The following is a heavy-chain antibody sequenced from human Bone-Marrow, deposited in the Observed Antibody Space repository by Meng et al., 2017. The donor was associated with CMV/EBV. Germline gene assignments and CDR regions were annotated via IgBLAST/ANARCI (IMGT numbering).Heavy chain of an antibody. CDR2: INPSGGST. D-gene: IGHD3-22*01. CDR1: GYTFTSYY. V-gene: IGHV1-46*01. J-gene: IGHJ6*02. Sequence: ASVKVSCKASGYTFTSYYMHWVRQAPGQGLEWMGIINPSGGSTSYAQKFQGRVTMTRDTSTSTVYMELSSLRSEDTAVYYCARDFWVDSGYSYYYGMDVWGQGPTVTVSS. CDR3: ARDFWVDSGYSYYYGMDV.